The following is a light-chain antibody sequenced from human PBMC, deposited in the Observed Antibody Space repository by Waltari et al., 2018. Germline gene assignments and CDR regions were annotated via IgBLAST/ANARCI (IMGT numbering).Light chain of an antibody. CDR1: SSDVGAYNY. J-gene: IGLJ1*01. CDR2: EVT. CDR3: ISYAGNNKYV. V-gene: IGLV2-8*01. Sequence: QSALTQPPSASGSPGQSVTISCTGTSSDVGAYNYVSWYQQYPYKAPKLVIYEVTKRPSGVPDRFSGSKAGNTASLTVSGLQAEDEADYYCISYAGNNKYVLGAGTKVTVL.